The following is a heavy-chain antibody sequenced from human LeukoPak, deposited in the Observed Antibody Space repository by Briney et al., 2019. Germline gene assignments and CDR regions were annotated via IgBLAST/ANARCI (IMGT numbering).Heavy chain of an antibody. CDR1: GGSISSTNYY. V-gene: IGHV4-39*01. D-gene: IGHD3-16*01. J-gene: IGHJ4*02. CDR2: IYYNGNT. CDR3: ARLPTDLRAFDY. Sequence: SETLSLTCTVSGGSISSTNYYWGWIRQPPGKGLEWIGSIYYNGNTYYTPSPKSRVTMSVDTSKNHFSLKLNSVTAADTAVYYCARLPTDLRAFDYWGRGSLVTVSS.